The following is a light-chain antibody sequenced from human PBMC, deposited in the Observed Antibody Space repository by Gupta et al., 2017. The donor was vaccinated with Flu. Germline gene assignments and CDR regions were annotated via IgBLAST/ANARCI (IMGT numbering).Light chain of an antibody. J-gene: IGLJ3*02. CDR3: HSYDISLSASV. Sequence: QSVLTQPPSVSGAPGQRVTISCTGSSSNIGTRYDVHWYQQLPGTAPKRLLYDNNNRPSGVPDRFSGSKSGTSAALVITGLQTEDEADYYCHSYDISLSASVFGGGTRLTVL. CDR2: DNN. V-gene: IGLV1-40*01. CDR1: SSNIGTRYD.